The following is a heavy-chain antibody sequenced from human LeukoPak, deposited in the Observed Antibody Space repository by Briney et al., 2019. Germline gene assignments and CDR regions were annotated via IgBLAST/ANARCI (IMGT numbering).Heavy chain of an antibody. CDR1: RINVSSNY. CDR2: IYGGDAA. CDR3: VTSSGQQFIPYDY. V-gene: IGHV3-66*02. Sequence: GGSLRLSCAASRINVSSNYMTWIGQALGKGLEWVSLIYGGDAAYYAESVRGRFMISRDNLKNTLFLQMNSLRVEDTAVYYCVTSSGQQFIPYDYWGQGTHVTVSS. J-gene: IGHJ4*02. D-gene: IGHD6-13*01.